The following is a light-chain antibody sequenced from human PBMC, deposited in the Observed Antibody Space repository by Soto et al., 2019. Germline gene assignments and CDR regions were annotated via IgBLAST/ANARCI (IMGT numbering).Light chain of an antibody. CDR2: DAS. CDR3: LQRSNWPLT. J-gene: IGKJ4*01. CDR1: QNVRTF. Sequence: DIVLTQSPDILSLSPGERATLSCRASQNVRTFLAWYQQKPGQAPRLLISDASYRATGIPPRFSGSGSGTDFTLTISSLEPEDFAVYYCLQRSNWPLTFGGGNKVEI. V-gene: IGKV3-11*01.